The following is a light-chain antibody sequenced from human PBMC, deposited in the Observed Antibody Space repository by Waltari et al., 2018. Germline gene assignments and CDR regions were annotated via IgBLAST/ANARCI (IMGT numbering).Light chain of an antibody. CDR1: QGISTW. J-gene: IGKJ2*01. Sequence: DIQMTQSPSSVSASVGDRVTITCRASQGISTWLAWYQQKPGKAPNLLIYTTSSLHSGVPSRFSGSGSGTAFTLTISSLQTEDFATYYCQQTNSFPYTFGQGTKVEIK. V-gene: IGKV1-12*01. CDR3: QQTNSFPYT. CDR2: TTS.